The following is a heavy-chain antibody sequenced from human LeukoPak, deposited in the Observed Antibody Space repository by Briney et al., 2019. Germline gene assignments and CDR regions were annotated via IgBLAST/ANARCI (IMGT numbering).Heavy chain of an antibody. Sequence: PSETLSLTCTVSGGSVSIGSYYWTWIRQPPGKGLEWIGYVYSSGSTNYNPSLESRVTMSLDTSENQFSLELTSVTAADTAFYYCARDYYGSGSFFYWGQGTLVTVSS. CDR3: ARDYYGSGSFFY. D-gene: IGHD3-10*01. CDR2: VYSSGST. J-gene: IGHJ4*02. CDR1: GGSVSIGSYY. V-gene: IGHV4-61*01.